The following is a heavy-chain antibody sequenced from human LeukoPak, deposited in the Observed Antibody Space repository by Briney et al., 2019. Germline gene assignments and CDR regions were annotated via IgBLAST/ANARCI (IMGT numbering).Heavy chain of an antibody. CDR2: IRDDETYK. CDR1: GFTFSSYG. CDR3: ARDRVPAAMGGYYFDY. D-gene: IGHD2-2*01. Sequence: GGSLRLSCAASGFTFSSYGMHWVRQAPGMGLEWVAFIRDDETYKYYADSVKGRFTISRDNSKNTLYLQMNSLRAEDTAVYYCARDRVPAAMGGYYFDYWGQGTLVTVSS. V-gene: IGHV3-30*02. J-gene: IGHJ4*02.